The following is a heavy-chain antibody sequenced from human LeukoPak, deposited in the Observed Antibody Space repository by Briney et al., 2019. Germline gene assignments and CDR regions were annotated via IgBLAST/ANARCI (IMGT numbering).Heavy chain of an antibody. CDR3: ARNPERTAAAGTWVDP. CDR2: ISAYNGNT. D-gene: IGHD6-13*01. J-gene: IGHJ5*02. CDR1: GYTFTSYG. Sequence: ASVKVSCKASGYTFTSYGISWVRQAPGQGLEWMGWISAYNGNTNYAQKLQGRVTMTTDTSTSTAYMELRSLRSDDTAVYYCARNPERTAAAGTWVDPWGQGTLVTVSS. V-gene: IGHV1-18*01.